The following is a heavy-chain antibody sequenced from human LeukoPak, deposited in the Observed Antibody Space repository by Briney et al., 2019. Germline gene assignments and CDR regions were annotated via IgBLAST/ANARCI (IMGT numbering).Heavy chain of an antibody. J-gene: IGHJ4*02. CDR2: ISSSGSTI. Sequence: GGSLRLSCAASGFTFSSYEMNWVRQAPGKGLEWVSYISSSGSTIYYADSVKGRFTISRDNAKNSLYLQMNSLRAEDTAVYYCASDSYGYTADYWGQGTLVTVSS. CDR1: GFTFSSYE. D-gene: IGHD5-18*01. V-gene: IGHV3-48*03. CDR3: ASDSYGYTADY.